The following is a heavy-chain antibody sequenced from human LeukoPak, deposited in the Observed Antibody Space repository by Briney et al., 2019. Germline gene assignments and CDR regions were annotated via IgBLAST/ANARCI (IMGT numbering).Heavy chain of an antibody. D-gene: IGHD3-22*01. V-gene: IGHV3-21*01. Sequence: GGSLRLSCAASGFTFSSYNMDWVRQAPGKGLEWVSSISSSGSYIYYADSMKGRFAISRDNAKNSLYLQMNSLRAEDTAVYYCARDTYYYDSSGYYYPGGFDYWGQGTLVTVSS. J-gene: IGHJ4*02. CDR1: GFTFSSYN. CDR2: ISSSGSYI. CDR3: ARDTYYYDSSGYYYPGGFDY.